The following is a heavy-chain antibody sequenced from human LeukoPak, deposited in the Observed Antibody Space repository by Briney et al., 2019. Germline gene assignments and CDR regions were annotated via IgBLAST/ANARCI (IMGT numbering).Heavy chain of an antibody. CDR3: ARSPQYSSAWYEPHFDP. J-gene: IGHJ5*02. Sequence: PSETLSLTCLVSGDSVTRTSYYWGWIRQPPGKGPEWIGSIYYSGSTYYNPSLKSRVSISVDTSKNQFSLNLTSATAADTAVYYCARSPQYSSAWYEPHFDPWGQGTLVTVSS. V-gene: IGHV4-39*01. CDR1: GDSVTRTSYY. D-gene: IGHD6-19*01. CDR2: IYYSGST.